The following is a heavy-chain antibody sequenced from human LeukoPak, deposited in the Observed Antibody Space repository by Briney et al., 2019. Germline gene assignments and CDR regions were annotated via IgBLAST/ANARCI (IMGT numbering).Heavy chain of an antibody. D-gene: IGHD3-10*01. CDR1: GFTFSSYA. J-gene: IGHJ6*02. CDR3: AKDIGSGSYYSSYYGMDV. V-gene: IGHV3-23*01. Sequence: GGSLRLSCAASGFTFSSYAMSWVRQASGKGLEWVSDISGSGGSTYYADSVKGRFTISRDNSKNTLYLQMNSLRAEDTAVYYCAKDIGSGSYYSSYYGMDVWGQGTTVTVSS. CDR2: ISGSGGST.